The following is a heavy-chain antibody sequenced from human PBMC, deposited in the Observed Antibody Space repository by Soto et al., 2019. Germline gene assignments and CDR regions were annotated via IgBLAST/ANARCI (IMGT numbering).Heavy chain of an antibody. CDR3: ARLTPRYYDILTGIFDY. D-gene: IGHD3-9*01. J-gene: IGHJ4*02. CDR1: GGSISSYY. Sequence: SETLSLTCTVSGGSISSYYWSWIRQPPGKGLEWIGYIYYSGSTNYNPSLKSRVTISVDTSKNQFSLKLSSVTAADTAVYYCARLTPRYYDILTGIFDYWGQGTLVTAPQ. CDR2: IYYSGST. V-gene: IGHV4-59*08.